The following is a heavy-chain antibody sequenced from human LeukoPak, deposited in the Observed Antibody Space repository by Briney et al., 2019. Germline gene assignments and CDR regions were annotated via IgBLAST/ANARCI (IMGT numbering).Heavy chain of an antibody. Sequence: SETLSLTCTVSGGSISSYYWSWIRQPPGKGLEWIGYIHYSGGITYYNPSLKSRVTISVDTSKNQFSLKLSSVTAADTAVYYCARTMDIVLMVYAEHNWFDPWGQGTLVTVSS. CDR3: ARTMDIVLMVYAEHNWFDP. V-gene: IGHV4-59*08. J-gene: IGHJ5*02. CDR2: IHYSGGIT. D-gene: IGHD2-8*01. CDR1: GGSISSYY.